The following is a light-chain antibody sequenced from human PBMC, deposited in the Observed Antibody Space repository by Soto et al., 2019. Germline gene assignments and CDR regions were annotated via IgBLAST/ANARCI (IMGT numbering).Light chain of an antibody. V-gene: IGKV3-20*01. CDR2: GAS. CDR1: QSVSSN. CDR3: QQYGSLSWT. J-gene: IGKJ1*01. Sequence: ELVMTQSPATLSVSPGERATLSCRASQSVSSNLAWYQQKPGQAPRLLIYGASTRAAGIPDRFSGSGSGTDFTLTITRLEPEDFAVYYCQQYGSLSWTFGQGTKVDIK.